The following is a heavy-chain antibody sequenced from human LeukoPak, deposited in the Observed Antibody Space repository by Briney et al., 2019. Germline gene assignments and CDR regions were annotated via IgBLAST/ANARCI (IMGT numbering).Heavy chain of an antibody. CDR2: IIGSGSSI. J-gene: IGHJ2*01. CDR1: GFTFSSYE. Sequence: AGGSLRVSCAAAGFTFSSYEMNWVRHAPGKGVEWVSYIIGSGSSIYYADCVKGRFTISSDNAKNSLYLQMNSLRAEDTAVYYCASDGAPCSGGDCYGPDWYFDLWGRGTLVTVSS. D-gene: IGHD2-21*02. CDR3: ASDGAPCSGGDCYGPDWYFDL. V-gene: IGHV3-48*03.